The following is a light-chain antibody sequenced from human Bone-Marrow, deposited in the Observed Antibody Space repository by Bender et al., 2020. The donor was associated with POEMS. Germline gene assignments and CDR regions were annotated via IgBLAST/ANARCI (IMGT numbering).Light chain of an antibody. V-gene: IGLV2-8*01. CDR3: AAWDDNLSGPI. J-gene: IGLJ2*01. CDR2: DDI. Sequence: QSALTQPPSASGSPGQSVTISCTGTSSDVGGYNHVSWYQQHPGKVPRVVIYDDIKRPSGVSDRFSGSKSGTSASLAISGLRSEDEADYYCAAWDDNLSGPIFGGGTKLTVL. CDR1: SSDVGGYNH.